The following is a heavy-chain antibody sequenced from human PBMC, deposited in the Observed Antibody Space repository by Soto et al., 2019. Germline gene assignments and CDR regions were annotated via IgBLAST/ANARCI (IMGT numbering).Heavy chain of an antibody. D-gene: IGHD1-26*01. V-gene: IGHV3-74*01. CDR2: IMSDGSGT. CDR3: AIFMGSVGVEYNLDV. J-gene: IGHJ6*02. Sequence: EVQLVESGVGLVQPGGSLRLSCAASGFTFSSYWMHWVRQGPGERLVWASRIMSDGSGTTYADSVKGRFTISRGNAKNTLYLQMNSLRSDDTAVYHCAIFMGSVGVEYNLDVWGQGTTFTVSS. CDR1: GFTFSSYW.